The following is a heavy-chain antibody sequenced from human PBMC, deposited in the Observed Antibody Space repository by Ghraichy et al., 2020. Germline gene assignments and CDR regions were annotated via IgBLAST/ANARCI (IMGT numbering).Heavy chain of an antibody. V-gene: IGHV1-18*01. J-gene: IGHJ6*02. Sequence: ASVKVSCKASGYTFTSYGISWVRQAPGQGLEWMGWISAYNGNTNYAQKLQGRVTMTTDTSTSTAYMELRSLRSDDTAVYYCARERESYDFWSGPNYYGMDVWGQGTTVTVSS. CDR1: GYTFTSYG. CDR3: ARERESYDFWSGPNYYGMDV. D-gene: IGHD3-3*01. CDR2: ISAYNGNT.